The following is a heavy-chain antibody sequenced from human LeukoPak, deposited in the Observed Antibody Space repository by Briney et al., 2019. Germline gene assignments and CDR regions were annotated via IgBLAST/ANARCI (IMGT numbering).Heavy chain of an antibody. V-gene: IGHV3-9*01. J-gene: IGHJ6*02. CDR3: AKGYCSSTSCPPYYYYGMDV. Sequence: GGSLRLSCAASGFTFDDYAMHWVRHAPGKGLEWVSGISWNSGSIGYADSVKGRFTISRDNAKNSLYLQMNSLRAEDTALYYCAKGYCSSTSCPPYYYYGMDVWGQGTTVTVSS. D-gene: IGHD2-2*01. CDR2: ISWNSGSI. CDR1: GFTFDDYA.